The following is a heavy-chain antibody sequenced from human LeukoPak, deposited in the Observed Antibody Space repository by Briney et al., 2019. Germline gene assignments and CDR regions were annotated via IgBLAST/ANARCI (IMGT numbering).Heavy chain of an antibody. V-gene: IGHV6-1*01. CDR1: GDSVSSNSGV. D-gene: IGHD6-13*01. CDR3: AGEAAAAWADY. J-gene: IGHJ4*02. Sequence: SQTLSLTCAISGDSVSSNSGVWTWIRQSPSRGFEWLGRTFYRSKWYNHYAVSVKSRITINPDTSKNQFSLQLNSVTPEDTAVYYCAGEAAAAWADYWGQVPLVTVAS. CDR2: TFYRSKWYN.